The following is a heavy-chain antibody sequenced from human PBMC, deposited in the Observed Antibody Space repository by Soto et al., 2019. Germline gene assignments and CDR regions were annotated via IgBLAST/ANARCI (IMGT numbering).Heavy chain of an antibody. CDR3: ARGVGSGSYYNQYNWFDP. J-gene: IGHJ5*02. CDR1: GYTFTSYA. CDR2: INAGNGNT. Sequence: RASVKVSCKASGYTFTSYAMHWVRQAPGQRLEWMGWINAGNGNTKYSQKFQGRVTITRDTSASTAYMELRSLRSDDTAVYYCARGVGSGSYYNQYNWFDPWGQGTLVTAS. D-gene: IGHD3-10*01. V-gene: IGHV1-3*01.